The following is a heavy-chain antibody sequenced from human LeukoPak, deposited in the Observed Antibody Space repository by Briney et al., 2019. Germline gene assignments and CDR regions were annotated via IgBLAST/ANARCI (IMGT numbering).Heavy chain of an antibody. D-gene: IGHD3-22*01. CDR3: AGYYYDSSRGFDL. Sequence: GGSLRLSCAASGFKFDDYGMSWVRQAPGKGLEWVCDINWNGAWTGYADSVKGRFTISRDNAKNFLYLQMNSLRAEDTALYYCAGYYYDSSRGFDLWGQGTLVTVSA. J-gene: IGHJ5*02. V-gene: IGHV3-20*04. CDR2: INWNGAWT. CDR1: GFKFDDYG.